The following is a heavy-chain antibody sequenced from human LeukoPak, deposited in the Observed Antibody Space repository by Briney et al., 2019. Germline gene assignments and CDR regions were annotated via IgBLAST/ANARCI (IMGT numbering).Heavy chain of an antibody. CDR2: IRSKANSYAT. Sequence: PGGSLRLSCAASGFTFSGSAMHWVRQASGKGLEWVGRIRSKANSYATAYAASVKGRFTISRDDSKNTAYLQMNSLKTEDTAVYYRTRHTREVVGAQPYYYYMDVWGKGTTVTVSS. V-gene: IGHV3-73*01. D-gene: IGHD1-26*01. CDR3: TRHTREVVGAQPYYYYMDV. CDR1: GFTFSGSA. J-gene: IGHJ6*03.